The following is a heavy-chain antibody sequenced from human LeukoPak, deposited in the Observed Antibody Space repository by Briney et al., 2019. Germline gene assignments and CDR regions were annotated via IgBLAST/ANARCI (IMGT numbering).Heavy chain of an antibody. CDR3: ARDLDIVVVPAAPDY. CDR1: RYTFTGYY. Sequence: ASVKVSCKASRYTFTGYYMHWVRQAPGQGLEWMGWINPNSGGTNYAQKFQGRVTMTRDTSISTAYMELSRLRSDDTAVYYCARDLDIVVVPAAPDYWGQGTLVTVSS. V-gene: IGHV1-2*02. D-gene: IGHD2-2*01. J-gene: IGHJ4*02. CDR2: INPNSGGT.